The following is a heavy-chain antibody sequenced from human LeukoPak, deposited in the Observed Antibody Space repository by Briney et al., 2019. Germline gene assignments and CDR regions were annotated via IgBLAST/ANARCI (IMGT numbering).Heavy chain of an antibody. J-gene: IGHJ4*02. CDR2: ISGYNGNT. V-gene: IGHV1-18*01. Sequence: PGASLKVSCKASGYTFTSYGISWVRQAPGQGLEWMGWISGYNGNTNYAQKLQGRFTMTTDTSTSKAYMELRSLRSDDTAVYYCARDSVVGTAGRWWYFDYWGQGTLVTVSS. D-gene: IGHD2-21*02. CDR3: ARDSVVGTAGRWWYFDY. CDR1: GYTFTSYG.